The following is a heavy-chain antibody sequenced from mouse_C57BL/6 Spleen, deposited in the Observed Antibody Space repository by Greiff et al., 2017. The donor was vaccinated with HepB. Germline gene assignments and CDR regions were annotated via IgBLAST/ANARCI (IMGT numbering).Heavy chain of an antibody. V-gene: IGHV1-81*01. Sequence: QVQLQQSGAELARPGASVKLSCKASGYTFTSYGISWVKQRTGQGLEWIGEIYPRSGNTYYNEKFKGKAKLTADKSSSTAYMELRSLTSEDSAVYFCARGRDYYLDYYAMDYWGQGTSVTVSS. CDR2: IYPRSGNT. CDR3: ARGRDYYLDYYAMDY. J-gene: IGHJ4*01. D-gene: IGHD1-1*01. CDR1: GYTFTSYG.